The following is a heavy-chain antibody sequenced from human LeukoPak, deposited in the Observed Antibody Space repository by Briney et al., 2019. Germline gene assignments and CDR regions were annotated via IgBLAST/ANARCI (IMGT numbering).Heavy chain of an antibody. CDR1: GGSISSYY. V-gene: IGHV4-59*01. Sequence: SETLSLTCTVSGGSISSYYWNWIRQPPGKALEWLGYAYYSGSTNYNPSLKTRLTISVDTSRAQFSLTLSSVTAADTAIYYCASRSGRNYYGMDVWGQGTTVIVSS. CDR3: ASRSGRNYYGMDV. J-gene: IGHJ6*02. CDR2: AYYSGST. D-gene: IGHD3-10*01.